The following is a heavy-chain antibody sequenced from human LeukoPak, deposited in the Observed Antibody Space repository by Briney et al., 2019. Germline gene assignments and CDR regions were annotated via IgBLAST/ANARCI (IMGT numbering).Heavy chain of an antibody. CDR3: ARVKLYSGSYRGSYFDY. V-gene: IGHV1-69*13. CDR2: IIPIFGTA. Sequence: ASVKVSCKASGGTFSSYAISWVRQAPGQGLEWMGGIIPIFGTANYAQKFQGRVTITADESTSTAYMELSSLRSKDTAVYYCARVKLYSGSYRGSYFDYWGQGTLVTVSS. CDR1: GGTFSSYA. J-gene: IGHJ4*02. D-gene: IGHD1-26*01.